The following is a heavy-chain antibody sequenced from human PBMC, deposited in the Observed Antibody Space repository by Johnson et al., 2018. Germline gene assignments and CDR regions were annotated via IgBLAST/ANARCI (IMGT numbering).Heavy chain of an antibody. Sequence: QERLQQWGAGLLKPSETLSLTCAVYGGSFSGYYWSWIRQPPGKGLEWIGEINHSGSTNYNPSLKSQVPTSVNTSKNQFSLKLSSVTAADTAVYYWALFSVWFGLRVRGYMDVWGKGTTVTVSS. J-gene: IGHJ6*03. D-gene: IGHD3-10*01. CDR2: INHSGST. CDR3: ALFSVWFGLRVRGYMDV. V-gene: IGHV4-34*01. CDR1: GGSFSGYY.